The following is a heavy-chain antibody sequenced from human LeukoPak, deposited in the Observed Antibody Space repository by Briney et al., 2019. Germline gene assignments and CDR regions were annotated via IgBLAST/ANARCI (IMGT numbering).Heavy chain of an antibody. J-gene: IGHJ4*02. D-gene: IGHD1-26*01. V-gene: IGHV1-8*01. CDR2: MNPNSGNT. CDR1: GYTFTSYD. Sequence: ASVKVSCKASGYTFTSYDINWVRQATGQGLEWMGWMNPNSGNTGYAQKFQGSVTMTRNTSISTAYMELSSLRSEDTAVYYCARASRTSGSYFSPPGYWGQGTLVTVSS. CDR3: ARASRTSGSYFSPPGY.